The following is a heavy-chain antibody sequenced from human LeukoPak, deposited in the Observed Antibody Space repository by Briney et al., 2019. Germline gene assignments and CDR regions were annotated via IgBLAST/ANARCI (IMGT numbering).Heavy chain of an antibody. D-gene: IGHD4-17*01. CDR2: ISYDGSNK. Sequence: GGSLRLSCAASGFTFSSYDMHWVRQAPGKGLEWVTVISYDGSNKYYGDSVKGRFTISRDNSKNTLYLKMYSLRAEDTAVYYCAKEGSNGDLDYWDQGTLVTVSS. V-gene: IGHV3-30*18. J-gene: IGHJ4*02. CDR3: AKEGSNGDLDY. CDR1: GFTFSSYD.